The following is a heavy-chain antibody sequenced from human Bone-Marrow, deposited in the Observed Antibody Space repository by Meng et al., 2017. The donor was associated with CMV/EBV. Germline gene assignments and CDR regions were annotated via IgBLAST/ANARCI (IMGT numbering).Heavy chain of an antibody. CDR2: INHSGST. V-gene: IGHV4-34*01. J-gene: IGHJ4*02. CDR1: GGSFSGYY. D-gene: IGHD3-22*01. Sequence: QVQLQQWGAGLLKPSXXXXLTXXVYGGSFSGYYWSWIRQPPGKGLEWIGEINHSGSTNYNPSLKSRVTISVDTSKNQFSLKLSSVTAADTAVYYCARGHYYDSSGYYWFDYWGQGTLVTVSS. CDR3: ARGHYYDSSGYYWFDY.